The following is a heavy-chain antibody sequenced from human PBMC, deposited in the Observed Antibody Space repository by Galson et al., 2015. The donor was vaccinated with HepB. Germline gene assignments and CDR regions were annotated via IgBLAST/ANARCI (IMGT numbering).Heavy chain of an antibody. J-gene: IGHJ5*02. CDR1: GFTFSSYA. D-gene: IGHD3-22*01. CDR2: ISGSGSST. Sequence: SLRLSCAASGFTFSSYAMTWVRQAPGKGLEWVSAISGSGSSTHYTDSVKGRFTISRDNSKNTLYPQMNSLRAEDTAVYYCAKDLQGYDSSGYYYSRFDPWGQGTLVTVSS. CDR3: AKDLQGYDSSGYYYSRFDP. V-gene: IGHV3-23*01.